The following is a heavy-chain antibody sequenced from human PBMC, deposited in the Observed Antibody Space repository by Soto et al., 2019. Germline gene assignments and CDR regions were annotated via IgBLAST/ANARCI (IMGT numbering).Heavy chain of an antibody. CDR2: IYYSGST. D-gene: IGHD5-12*01. CDR3: ARAYGGLDTGLDV. Sequence: QVQLHDSGPGLVKPSETLSLTCTVSGDSIRSYYWTWIRQPPGKGLELIGYIYYSGSTRYNPSLKSRVTISVDMSKNQFSLKLSSVIAADTAVYYCARAYGGLDTGLDVWGQGTAVTVSS. V-gene: IGHV4-59*01. CDR1: GDSIRSYY. J-gene: IGHJ6*02.